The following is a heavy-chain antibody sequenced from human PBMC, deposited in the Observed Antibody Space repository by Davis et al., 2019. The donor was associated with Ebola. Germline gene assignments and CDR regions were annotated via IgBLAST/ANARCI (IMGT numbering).Heavy chain of an antibody. CDR1: GGFISNTIYY. J-gene: IGHJ4*02. CDR3: ARRCGGDCYELDY. CDR2: MYYSGST. Sequence: SETLSLTCSVSGGFISNTIYYWAWIRQPPGTGLVWIGSMYYSGSTYYNPSLKSRVTISVDTSKNQFSLKLSSVTAADTAVYYCARRCGGDCYELDYWGQGTLVTVSS. V-gene: IGHV4-39*07. D-gene: IGHD2-21*02.